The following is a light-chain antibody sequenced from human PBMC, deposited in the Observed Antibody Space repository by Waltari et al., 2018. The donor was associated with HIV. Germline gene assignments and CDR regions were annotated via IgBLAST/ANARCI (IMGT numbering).Light chain of an antibody. CDR3: QQYGSSPQT. Sequence: EIVLTQSPGTLSLSPGERATLSGRASQSVSSSYLAWYQQTPGQAPRLLIYGASSRATGIPDRFSGSGYGTDFTLTISRLEPEDFAVYYCQQYGSSPQTFGQGTKVEIK. CDR2: GAS. J-gene: IGKJ1*01. CDR1: QSVSSSY. V-gene: IGKV3-20*01.